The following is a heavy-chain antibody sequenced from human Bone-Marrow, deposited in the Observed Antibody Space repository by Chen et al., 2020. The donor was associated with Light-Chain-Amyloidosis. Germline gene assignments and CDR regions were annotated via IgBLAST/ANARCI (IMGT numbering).Heavy chain of an antibody. CDR3: ARRRDGYNFDY. CDR2: IYPDDSDA. CDR1: GYTLPNYW. J-gene: IGHJ4*02. D-gene: IGHD5-12*01. Sequence: EVQLEQTGPEGKKPGESRKSTCKGSGYTLPNYWIGWVRQMPGKGLEWMGGIYPDDSDARYSPSFEGQVTISADKSITTAYLQWRSLKASDTAMYYCARRRDGYNFDYWGQGTLVTVSS. V-gene: IGHV5-51*01.